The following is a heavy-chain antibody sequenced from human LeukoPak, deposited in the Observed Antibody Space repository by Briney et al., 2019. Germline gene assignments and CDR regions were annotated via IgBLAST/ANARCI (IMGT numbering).Heavy chain of an antibody. V-gene: IGHV4-39*01. D-gene: IGHD6-19*01. CDR3: AGLPVAVMGDYFDY. CDR2: IYYSGST. Sequence: PSETLSLTCTVSGGSISSTNYYWGWIRQPPGKGLEWIGSIYYSGSTYYNPSLRSRVTISVDTSKNQFSLKQSSVTAADTAVYYCAGLPVAVMGDYFDYWGQGALVTVSS. J-gene: IGHJ4*02. CDR1: GGSISSTNYY.